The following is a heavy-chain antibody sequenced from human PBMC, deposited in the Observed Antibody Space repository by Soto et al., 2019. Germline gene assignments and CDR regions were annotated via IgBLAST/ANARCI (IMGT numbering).Heavy chain of an antibody. J-gene: IGHJ4*02. CDR3: ARADRTTATIVYFDF. Sequence: WASVKVSCKASGHTFSYYGISWVRQAPGQGLEWMGWITTYNGGNTDYAQKVQGRVTLTIDTSTSTANMELWSLRSDDTAVYYCARADRTTATIVYFDFWGQGTLVTVSS. CDR1: GHTFSYYG. CDR2: ITTYNGGNT. D-gene: IGHD1-1*01. V-gene: IGHV1-18*01.